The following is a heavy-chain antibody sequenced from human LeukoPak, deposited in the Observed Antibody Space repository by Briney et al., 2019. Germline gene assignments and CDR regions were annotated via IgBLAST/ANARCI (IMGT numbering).Heavy chain of an antibody. J-gene: IGHJ5*02. CDR3: ARDYHPDYTGTDWFDP. CDR2: INPNSGGT. D-gene: IGHD4-11*01. Sequence: ASVKVSRKASGYTFTGHYLHWVRQAPGQGLEWMGWINPNSGGTNFAQKWQGRVTMTRDTSINTVYMELSRLRSDDTAVYYCARDYHPDYTGTDWFDPWGQGTLVTVSS. CDR1: GYTFTGHY. V-gene: IGHV1-2*02.